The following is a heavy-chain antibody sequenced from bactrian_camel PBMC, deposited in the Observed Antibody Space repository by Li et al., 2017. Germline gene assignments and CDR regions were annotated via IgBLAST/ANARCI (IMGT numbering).Heavy chain of an antibody. V-gene: IGHV3S26*01. J-gene: IGHJ4*01. Sequence: HVQLVESGGGSVQAGGSLRLSCAAPGYRYDTYCMGWFRQAPGKAREGIAVIDSDGDTAYAESMKDRFTISVDNAKNTLYLQMNSLKPEDTAMYYCAADRRYYARWFPQDPIKYIYWGQGTQVTVS. D-gene: IGHD1*01. CDR2: IDSDGDT. CDR1: GYRYDTYC. CDR3: AADRRYYARWFPQDPIKYIY.